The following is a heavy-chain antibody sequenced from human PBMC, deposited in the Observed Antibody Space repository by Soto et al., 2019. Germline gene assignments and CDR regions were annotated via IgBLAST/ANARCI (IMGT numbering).Heavy chain of an antibody. CDR1: GDSISRNGYF. V-gene: IGHV4-31*03. D-gene: IGHD3-10*01. CDR3: ARGTMLRGPGYYYAMDV. J-gene: IGHJ6*02. Sequence: PSETLSLTCTVSGDSISRNGYFWTWIRQHPGKGREGIGYIYNSGSSYYKPSLKRRVMISVYTSKNHFSVNLTAVTAAATAVYYCARGTMLRGPGYYYAMDVWGQGTTVTVSS. CDR2: IYNSGSS.